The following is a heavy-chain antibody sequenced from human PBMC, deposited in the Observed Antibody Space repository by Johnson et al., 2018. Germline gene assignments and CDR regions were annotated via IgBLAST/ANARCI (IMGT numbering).Heavy chain of an antibody. CDR3: AKVLIFYGSGSPGRDYYGMYV. J-gene: IGHJ6*02. D-gene: IGHD3-10*01. CDR1: GFTFSSYG. V-gene: IGHV3-30*18. CDR2: ISYDGSNK. Sequence: VQLVQCGGGVVQPGMSLGLACAASGFTFSSYGMHWVRQAPGKGLEWVAVISYDGSNKYFADSVQGRFTISRENSKNTLFLQMNSLRADETAVYYGAKVLIFYGSGSPGRDYYGMYVWGQGTTVIVSS.